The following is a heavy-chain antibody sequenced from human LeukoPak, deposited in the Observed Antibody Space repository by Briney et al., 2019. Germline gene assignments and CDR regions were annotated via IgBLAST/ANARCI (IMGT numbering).Heavy chain of an antibody. CDR3: ARDGEVGYYYDSSGDFDY. D-gene: IGHD3-22*01. CDR1: GFTFDDYA. Sequence: GGSLRLSCAASGFTFDDYAMHWVRQAPGKGLEWVSGISWNSGSIGYADSVKGRFTISRDNAKNSLYLQMNSLRAEDTAVYYCARDGEVGYYYDSSGDFDYWGQGTLVTVSS. J-gene: IGHJ4*02. V-gene: IGHV3-9*01. CDR2: ISWNSGSI.